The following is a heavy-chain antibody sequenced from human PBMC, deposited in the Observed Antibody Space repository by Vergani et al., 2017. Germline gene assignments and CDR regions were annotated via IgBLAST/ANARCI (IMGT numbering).Heavy chain of an antibody. CDR2: ISGQNFRT. CDR1: GFTFTAHG. D-gene: IGHD2-15*01. CDR3: AKEGGGYCSGGTCYPEY. V-gene: IGHV3-23*01. J-gene: IGHJ4*02. Sequence: EVQLLESGGGLVQSGGSLRLSCVASGFTFTAHGLNWVRQAPGKGLEWVSGISGQNFRTHYADSVKGRFTISRDNSKNTLYLQMKSLRPEDTAVYYCAKEGGGYCSGGTCYPEYWGQGTLVIVSS.